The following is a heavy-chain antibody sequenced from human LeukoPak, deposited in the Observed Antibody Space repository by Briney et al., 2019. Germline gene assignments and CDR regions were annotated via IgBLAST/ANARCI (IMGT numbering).Heavy chain of an antibody. V-gene: IGHV3-64D*06. CDR2: ISTDGSQ. CDR3: AKNDGNIWQPHS. J-gene: IGHJ4*02. Sequence: GGSLRLSCSTSGFTFSNFVMQWVRQTPGKGLEYVSVISTDGSQYYPDSVKGRFTIFRDNSKDTLYLQMNSLRPEDTAIYYCAKNDGNIWQPHSWGQGTLVTVSS. CDR1: GFTFSNFV.